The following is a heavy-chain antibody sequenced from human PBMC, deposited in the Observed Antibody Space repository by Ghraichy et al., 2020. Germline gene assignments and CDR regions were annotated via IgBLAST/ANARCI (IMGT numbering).Heavy chain of an antibody. J-gene: IGHJ4*02. CDR1: GFTFSSYA. D-gene: IGHD3-9*01. V-gene: IGHV3-23*01. CDR3: AKECCGRWLTVGYVDY. CDR2: ISGSGYST. Sequence: GGSLRLSCAASGFTFSSYAMSWVRQAPGKGLEWVSAISGSGYSTYYADSVKGRFTISRDNSKNTLYLQMNSLRAEDTAIYYCAKECCGRWLTVGYVDYWGQGTLVTVSS.